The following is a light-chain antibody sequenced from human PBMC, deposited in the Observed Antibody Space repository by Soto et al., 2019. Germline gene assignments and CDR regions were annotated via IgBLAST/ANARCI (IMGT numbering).Light chain of an antibody. CDR2: DVS. CDR3: CSYAGSYTLV. Sequence: QSALTQPRSVSGSPGQSVTISCTGTSSGVGGYNYVSWYQQHPGKAPKLMIYDVSKLPSGVPDRFSGSKSGNTASLTISGLQAEDEADYYCCSYAGSYTLVFGGGTKVTVL. CDR1: SSGVGGYNY. V-gene: IGLV2-11*01. J-gene: IGLJ2*01.